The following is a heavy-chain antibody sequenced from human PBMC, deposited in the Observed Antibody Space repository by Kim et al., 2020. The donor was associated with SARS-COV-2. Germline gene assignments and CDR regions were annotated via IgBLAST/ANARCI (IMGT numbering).Heavy chain of an antibody. J-gene: IGHJ3*02. CDR2: ISSSSSYI. D-gene: IGHD3-22*01. V-gene: IGHV3-21*01. CDR3: ARDTPSTYYYDSSGPPGNAFDI. CDR1: GFTFSSYS. Sequence: GGSLRLSCAASGFTFSSYSMNWVRQAPGKGLEWVSSISSSSSYIYYADSVKGRFTISRDNAKNSLYLQMNSLRAEDTAVYYCARDTPSTYYYDSSGPPGNAFDIWGQGTMVTVSS.